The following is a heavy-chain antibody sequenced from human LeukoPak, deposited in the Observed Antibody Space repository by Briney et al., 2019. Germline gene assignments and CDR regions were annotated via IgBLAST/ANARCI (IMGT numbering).Heavy chain of an antibody. V-gene: IGHV4-59*12. Sequence: KPSETLSLTCTVSGGSISPYYWSWIRQPPGKGLEWIGHIYHSGSANYNPSLKSRVTISVDTSKNQFSLRLSSVTAADTAVYYCVGDSSSWTSWFDPWGQGTLVTVSS. CDR3: VGDSSSWTSWFDP. D-gene: IGHD6-13*01. CDR2: IYHSGSA. J-gene: IGHJ5*02. CDR1: GGSISPYY.